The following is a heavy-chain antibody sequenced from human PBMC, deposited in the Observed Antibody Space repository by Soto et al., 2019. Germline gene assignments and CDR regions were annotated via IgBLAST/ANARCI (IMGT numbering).Heavy chain of an antibody. J-gene: IGHJ4*02. CDR1: GFTFSSYA. D-gene: IGHD3-22*01. CDR2: ISYDGSNK. CDR3: ARGPGTVVVITFLDY. V-gene: IGHV3-30-3*01. Sequence: QVQLVESGGGVVQPGRSLRLSCAASGFTFSSYAMHWVRQAPGKGLEWVAVISYDGSNKYYADSVKGRFTISRDNSKNTRYLQMNSLRAEDTAVYYCARGPGTVVVITFLDYWGQGTLVTVSS.